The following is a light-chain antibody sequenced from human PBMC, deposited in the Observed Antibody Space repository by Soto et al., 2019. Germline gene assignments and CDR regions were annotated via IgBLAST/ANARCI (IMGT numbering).Light chain of an antibody. CDR3: QQYVSSPWA. V-gene: IGKV1-16*01. J-gene: IGKJ1*01. Sequence: DIQMTQSPSSMSASVGDRVTITCRASQGISTYLVWYQQRQGRAPKLLIYDASSLLSGVPSRFSGSGSGTDFPLTISRLETEDFAVYYCQQYVSSPWAFGQGTKVEI. CDR2: DAS. CDR1: QGISTY.